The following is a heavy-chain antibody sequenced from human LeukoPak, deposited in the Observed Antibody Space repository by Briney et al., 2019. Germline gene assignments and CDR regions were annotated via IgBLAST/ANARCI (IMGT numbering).Heavy chain of an antibody. Sequence: PGGSLRLSCAASGFTFTTNAMSWVRQAPGKGLEWVSAISGRTGATYYADSEKGRFTISRDNSKSTLYLQMDSLRAEDTAVYYCAKCGNSGCHLIDYWGQGTPVTVSS. CDR2: ISGRTGAT. J-gene: IGHJ4*02. V-gene: IGHV3-23*01. CDR3: AKCGNSGCHLIDY. D-gene: IGHD5-12*01. CDR1: GFTFTTNA.